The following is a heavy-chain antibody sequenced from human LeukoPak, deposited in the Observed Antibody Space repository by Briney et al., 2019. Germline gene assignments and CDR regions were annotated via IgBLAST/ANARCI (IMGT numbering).Heavy chain of an antibody. J-gene: IGHJ4*02. D-gene: IGHD2-21*02. Sequence: TLSLTCAVSGDSISTGGFSWSWIRQPPGKGLEWIGYIYNSGSTYYNPSLKSRVTISADRSNNQFSLKLSSVTAADTAVYYCARYSVVGTALDYWGQGTLVIASS. CDR1: GDSISTGGFS. V-gene: IGHV4-30-2*01. CDR3: ARYSVVGTALDY. CDR2: IYNSGST.